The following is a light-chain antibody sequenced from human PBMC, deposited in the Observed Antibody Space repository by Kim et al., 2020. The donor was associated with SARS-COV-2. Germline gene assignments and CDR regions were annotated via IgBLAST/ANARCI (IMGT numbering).Light chain of an antibody. V-gene: IGKV3-11*01. CDR1: QSVRSD. Sequence: EIVLTQSPATLSLSPGESATLSCRASQSVRSDLAWYQQKPGQAPRLLMYDASTRATGIPARFSGSGSGTDFTLTISTLEPEDSAAYYCQQRITWPIAFGQGTRLEIK. CDR3: QQRITWPIA. CDR2: DAS. J-gene: IGKJ5*01.